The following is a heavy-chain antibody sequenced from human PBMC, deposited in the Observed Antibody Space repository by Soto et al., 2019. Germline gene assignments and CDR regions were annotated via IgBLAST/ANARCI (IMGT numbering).Heavy chain of an antibody. CDR2: ISYDGSNK. V-gene: IGHV3-30*18. CDR3: AKTTVLRYFDWGPGPDAFDI. CDR1: GFTFSSYG. D-gene: IGHD3-9*01. Sequence: GGSLRLSCAASGFTFSSYGMHWVRQAPGKGLEWVAVISYDGSNKYYADSVKGRFTISRDNSKNTLYLQMNSLRAEDTAVYYCAKTTVLRYFDWGPGPDAFDIWGQGTMVTVSS. J-gene: IGHJ3*02.